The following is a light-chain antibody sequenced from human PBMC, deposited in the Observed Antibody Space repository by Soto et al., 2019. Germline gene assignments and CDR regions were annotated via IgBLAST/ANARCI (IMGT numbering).Light chain of an antibody. CDR2: DAS. Sequence: EIVLTQSPATLSLSPGERATLSSRASQSVSSYLAWYQQKPGQAPRLLIYDASNRATGIPARFSGSGSGTDFTLTISSLEPEDFAVYYCQQRSNWSWTFGQGTKVDI. J-gene: IGKJ1*01. CDR1: QSVSSY. CDR3: QQRSNWSWT. V-gene: IGKV3-11*01.